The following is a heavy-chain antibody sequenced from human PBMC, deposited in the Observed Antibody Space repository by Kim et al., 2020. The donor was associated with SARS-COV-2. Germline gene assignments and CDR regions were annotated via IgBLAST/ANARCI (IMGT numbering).Heavy chain of an antibody. CDR2: IYYSGST. CDR1: GGSISSSSYY. CDR3: ARRAYCGGDCYYFDY. J-gene: IGHJ4*02. D-gene: IGHD2-21*02. Sequence: SETLSLTCTVSGGSISSSSYYWGWIRQPPGMGLEWIGSIYYSGSTYYNPSLKSRVTISVDTSKNQFSLKLSSVTAADTAVYYCARRAYCGGDCYYFDYWGQGTLVTVSS. V-gene: IGHV4-39*01.